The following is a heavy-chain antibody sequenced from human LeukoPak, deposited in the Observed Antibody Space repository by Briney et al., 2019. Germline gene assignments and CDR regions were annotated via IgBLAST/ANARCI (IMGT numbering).Heavy chain of an antibody. V-gene: IGHV4-39*01. CDR3: ARHSASRSGSYPGY. CDR2: IYYSGST. D-gene: IGHD1-26*01. Sequence: SETLSLTCTVSGGSISSTSYYWGWIRQPPGKGLEWIGTIYYSGSTYYNPSLKSRVTISVDTSKSQFSLKLGSVTAADTAVYYCARHSASRSGSYPGYWGQGTLVTVSS. J-gene: IGHJ4*02. CDR1: GGSISSTSYY.